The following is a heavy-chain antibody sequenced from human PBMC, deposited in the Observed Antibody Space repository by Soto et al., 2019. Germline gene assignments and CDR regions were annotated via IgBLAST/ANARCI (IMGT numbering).Heavy chain of an antibody. D-gene: IGHD5-12*01. CDR3: AKDSLGGYSGYALYYYGMDV. CDR2: ISGSGGST. CDR1: GFTFSSYA. J-gene: IGHJ6*02. Sequence: GGSLRLSCAASGFTFSSYAMSWVRQAPGKGLEWVSAISGSGGSTYYADSVKGRFTISRDNSKNTLYLQMNSLRAEDTAVYYCAKDSLGGYSGYALYYYGMDVWGQGTTVTVSS. V-gene: IGHV3-23*01.